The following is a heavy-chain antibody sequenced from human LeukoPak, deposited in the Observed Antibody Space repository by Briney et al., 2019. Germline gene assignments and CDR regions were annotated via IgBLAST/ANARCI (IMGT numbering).Heavy chain of an antibody. CDR2: INWNSGSI. V-gene: IGHV3-9*01. Sequence: GGSLRLSCAASGFTFGDYAMHWVRQAPGKGLEWVSGINWNSGSIGYADSVKGRFTISRDNAKNSLYLQMNSLRVEDTAVYYCAREHTIAATGTHWFDPWGQGTLVTVSS. D-gene: IGHD6-13*01. J-gene: IGHJ5*02. CDR3: AREHTIAATGTHWFDP. CDR1: GFTFGDYA.